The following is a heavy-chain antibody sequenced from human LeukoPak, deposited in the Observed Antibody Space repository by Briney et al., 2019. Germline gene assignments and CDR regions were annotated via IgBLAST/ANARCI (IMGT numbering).Heavy chain of an antibody. V-gene: IGHV3-64*04. Sequence: GGSLRLSCSASGFTFSSYAMHWVRQAPGKGLKYVSAISANGDSTYYADSVKGRFTISRDNSKNTLYLQMNSLRAEDTAVYYCARLGGGDYYYYYGMDVWGKGTTVTVSS. D-gene: IGHD4-17*01. CDR2: ISANGDST. CDR1: GFTFSSYA. CDR3: ARLGGGDYYYYYGMDV. J-gene: IGHJ6*04.